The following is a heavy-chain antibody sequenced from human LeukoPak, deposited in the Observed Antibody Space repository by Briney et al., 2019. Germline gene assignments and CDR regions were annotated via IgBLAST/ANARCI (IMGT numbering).Heavy chain of an antibody. CDR3: ARDISERYSVDY. Sequence: PGRSLRLSCAASGFTFGAYAMHWVRQAPGKGLEWVAFLSYDGRIKGYADSVKGRFTVSRDNSENTLYLQMNNLRVEDTAVYYCARDISERYSVDYWGQGTLVTVSS. CDR1: GFTFGAYA. V-gene: IGHV3-30-3*01. CDR2: LSYDGRIK. D-gene: IGHD1-26*01. J-gene: IGHJ4*02.